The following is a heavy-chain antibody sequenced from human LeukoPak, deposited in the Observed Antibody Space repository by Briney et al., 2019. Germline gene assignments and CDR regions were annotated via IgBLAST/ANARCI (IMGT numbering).Heavy chain of an antibody. Sequence: ASVKVSCKASGYTFTSYGISWVRQAPGQGLEWMGWISAYNGNTNYAQKLQGRVTMTTDTSTSTAYMELSSLRSEDTAVYYCATRGNRHGHDAFDIWGQGTMVTVSS. CDR2: ISAYNGNT. V-gene: IGHV1-18*01. J-gene: IGHJ3*02. D-gene: IGHD1-14*01. CDR3: ATRGNRHGHDAFDI. CDR1: GYTFTSYG.